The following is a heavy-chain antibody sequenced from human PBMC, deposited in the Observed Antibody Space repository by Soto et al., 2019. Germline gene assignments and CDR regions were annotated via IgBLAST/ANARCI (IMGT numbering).Heavy chain of an antibody. CDR3: ARLGGYYQAFAL. D-gene: IGHD3-22*01. CDR2: IYFTGTT. Sequence: QVHLQESGPGLVKPSETLSLTCTVSGASINNYYLGWFRQSPGKGLEWIGYIYFTGTTSYHPSLKSRLTITLATSRNQISLQLNSVTAAHTALYYSARLGGYYQAFALWGQGTLVTVSS. CDR1: GASINNYY. J-gene: IGHJ1*01. V-gene: IGHV4-59*08.